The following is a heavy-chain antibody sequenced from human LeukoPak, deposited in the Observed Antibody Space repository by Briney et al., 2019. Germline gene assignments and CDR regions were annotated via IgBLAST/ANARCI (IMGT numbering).Heavy chain of an antibody. V-gene: IGHV4-34*01. D-gene: IGHD3-22*01. CDR3: ARALYYYDSSGCYYYFDY. CDR2: INHSGST. Sequence: PSETLSLTCAVYGGSFGGYYWSWIRQPPGKGLEWIGEINHSGSTNYNPSLKSRVTISVDTSKNQFSLKLSSVTAADTAVYYCARALYYYDSSGCYYYFDYWGQGTLVTVSS. CDR1: GGSFGGYY. J-gene: IGHJ4*02.